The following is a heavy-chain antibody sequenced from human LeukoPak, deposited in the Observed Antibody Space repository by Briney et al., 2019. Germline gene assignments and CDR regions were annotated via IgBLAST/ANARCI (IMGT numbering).Heavy chain of an antibody. Sequence: GGSLRLSCAASGFTFSSYAMSWVRQAPGKGLEWVSAISATGGSTYYADSVKGRFTISRDNSKNTLYLQVNSLRVEDTAVYYCAPFLGGGGAPGELDPFDYWAKGPLFTFSS. V-gene: IGHV3-23*01. CDR2: ISATGGST. CDR1: GFTFSSYA. CDR3: APFLGGGGAPGELDPFDY. J-gene: IGHJ4*02. D-gene: IGHD3-16*01.